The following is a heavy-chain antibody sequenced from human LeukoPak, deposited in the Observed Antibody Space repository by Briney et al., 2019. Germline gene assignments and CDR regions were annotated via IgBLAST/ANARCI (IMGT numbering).Heavy chain of an antibody. CDR2: ISGSGDNT. V-gene: IGHV3-23*01. D-gene: IGHD3-22*01. J-gene: IGHJ4*02. Sequence: GGSLRLSCAASGFTFSSYTMSWVRQAPGKGLEWVSGISGSGDNTYYADSVKGRFTISRDNSKNTLYVQVNSLETEDTAAYYCAKGSYYDSSGSFYFDYWGQGTLVTVSS. CDR1: GFTFSSYT. CDR3: AKGSYYDSSGSFYFDY.